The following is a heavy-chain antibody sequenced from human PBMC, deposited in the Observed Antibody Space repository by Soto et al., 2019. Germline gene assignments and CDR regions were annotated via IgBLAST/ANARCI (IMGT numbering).Heavy chain of an antibody. J-gene: IGHJ4*02. Sequence: QVQLVQSGAEVKKPGASAKVSCKASGYTFATYDFAWVRQATGQGLEWMGWMNPNTGNTGYAQAFRGRVTMTRNTSITTAYMELSSLRSEDTAVYFCARRKERSGPYYLDYWGQGTLVTVSS. CDR2: MNPNTGNT. CDR3: ARRKERSGPYYLDY. V-gene: IGHV1-8*01. CDR1: GYTFATYD. D-gene: IGHD6-25*01.